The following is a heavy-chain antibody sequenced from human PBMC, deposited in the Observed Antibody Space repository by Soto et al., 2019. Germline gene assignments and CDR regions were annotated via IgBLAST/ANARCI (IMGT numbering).Heavy chain of an antibody. CDR1: AVTFTGYG. V-gene: IGHV3-33*01. CDR2: IRFDGSNI. CDR3: ARDGVGSTAYFGYYDY. J-gene: IGHJ4*02. Sequence: GGSLRLSCAASAVTFTGYGMHWARQAPGKGLEWVAVIRFDGSNIYYADSVKGRFTISRDNARNMLYLQMNSLRAEDTAVYYCARDGVGSTAYFGYYDYWGLGTLVTVSS. D-gene: IGHD1-26*01.